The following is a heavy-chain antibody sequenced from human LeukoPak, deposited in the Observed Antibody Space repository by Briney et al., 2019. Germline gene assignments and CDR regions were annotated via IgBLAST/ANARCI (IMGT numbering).Heavy chain of an antibody. CDR3: AKPTSLTASGYDY. D-gene: IGHD4-17*01. CDR1: GYTFTNYH. CDR2: ITPNTGDR. Sequence: ASVKLSCKASGYTFTNYHINWVRQAPGQGLEWMGWITPNTGDRGYAQQFQGRVSITSDTSISTAYMELGSLRSEDTAVYFCAKPTSLTASGYDYWGQGTLVTVSS. V-gene: IGHV1-8*03. J-gene: IGHJ4*02.